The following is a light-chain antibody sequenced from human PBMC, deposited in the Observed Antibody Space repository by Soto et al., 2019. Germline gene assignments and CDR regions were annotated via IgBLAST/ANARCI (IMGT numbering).Light chain of an antibody. J-gene: IGLJ2*01. V-gene: IGLV2-14*01. CDR3: SSYPSSSTLVV. Sequence: QSALTQPASVSGSPGQSITISCTGTSSDVGGYNYVSWYQQHPGKPPKLMIYDVSNRPSGVSNRFSGSKSGNTASLTNSGLQAEDEADYYCSSYPSSSTLVVFGGGTKLTVL. CDR1: SSDVGGYNY. CDR2: DVS.